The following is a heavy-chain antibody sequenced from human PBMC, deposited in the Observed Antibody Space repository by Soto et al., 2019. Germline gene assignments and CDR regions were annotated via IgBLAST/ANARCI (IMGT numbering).Heavy chain of an antibody. CDR2: ISWNSGTI. CDR3: AKDREGXXXWYVMDV. Sequence: GGSLRLSCAASGFIFDDYALHWVRQVPVKGLEWVSAISWNSGTIAYADSVKGRFTISRDNAKNSLYLQMNSLRSEATVLYYCAKDREGXXXWYVMDVWGQGTTVTVSS. V-gene: IGHV3-9*01. J-gene: IGHJ6*02. D-gene: IGHD1-26*01. CDR1: GFIFDDYA.